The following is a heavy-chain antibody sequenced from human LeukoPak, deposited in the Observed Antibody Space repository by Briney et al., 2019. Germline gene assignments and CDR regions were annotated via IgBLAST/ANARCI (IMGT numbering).Heavy chain of an antibody. CDR2: IGSGGST. Sequence: PGGSLRLSCVASGFTFSSYAMSWVRQAPGKGLEWVSAIGSGGSTYYADSVKGRFTISRDNFRNTLYLQMNSLRADDTAAYYCAKRSGYFDDWGQGTLVYVSS. V-gene: IGHV3-23*01. J-gene: IGHJ4*02. CDR3: AKRSGYFDD. CDR1: GFTFSSYA.